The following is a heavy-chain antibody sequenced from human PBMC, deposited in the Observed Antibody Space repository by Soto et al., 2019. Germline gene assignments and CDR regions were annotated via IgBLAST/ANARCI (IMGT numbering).Heavy chain of an antibody. CDR2: IYHSGST. CDR3: ARVSGSYYYGMDV. Sequence: QVQLQESGPGLVKPSGTLSLTCAVSGGSISSSNWWSWVRQPPGKGLEWIGEIYHSGSTNYTPSLEGRVTISVDKSKNAVSLKLSSVTAAATAVYYCARVSGSYYYGMDVWGQGTTVTVSS. V-gene: IGHV4-4*02. CDR1: GGSISSSNW. J-gene: IGHJ6*02. D-gene: IGHD1-26*01.